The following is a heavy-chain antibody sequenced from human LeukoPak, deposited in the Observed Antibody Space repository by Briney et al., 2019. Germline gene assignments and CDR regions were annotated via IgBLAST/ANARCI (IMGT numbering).Heavy chain of an antibody. D-gene: IGHD1-26*01. V-gene: IGHV3-23*01. J-gene: IGHJ6*03. CDR3: AKEGEGRYSGSYYGYYYYMDV. Sequence: GGSLRLSCAASGFTFSSYAMSWVRQAPGKGLEWVSAISGSGGSTYSADSVKGRFTISRDNSKNTLYLQMNSLRAEETAVYYCAKEGEGRYSGSYYGYYYYMDVWGKGTTVTISS. CDR2: ISGSGGST. CDR1: GFTFSSYA.